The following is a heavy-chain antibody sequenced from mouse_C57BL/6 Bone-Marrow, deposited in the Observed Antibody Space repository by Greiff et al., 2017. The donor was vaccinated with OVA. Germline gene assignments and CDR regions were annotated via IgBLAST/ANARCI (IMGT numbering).Heavy chain of an antibody. CDR3: TASWFAY. CDR1: GYTFTDYE. V-gene: IGHV1-15*01. Sequence: VKLMESGAELVRPGASVTLSCKASGYTFTDYEMHWVKQTPVHGLEWIGAIDPETGGTAYNQKFKGKAILTADKSSSTAYMELRSLTSEDSAVYYCTASWFAYWGQGTLVTVSA. J-gene: IGHJ3*01. CDR2: IDPETGGT.